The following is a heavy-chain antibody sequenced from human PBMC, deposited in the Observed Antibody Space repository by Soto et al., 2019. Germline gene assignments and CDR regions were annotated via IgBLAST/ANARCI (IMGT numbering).Heavy chain of an antibody. J-gene: IGHJ6*03. CDR3: ARESGGATATLDYYYFYMDV. CDR1: GDTFTDYY. Sequence: QVQLVQSGAEVKKPGASVTVSCRSSGDTFTDYYMHWVRQAPGQGLEGMGWINPNSGVTKYAQKTQGWVTMIRDTSIRTVYMQLSRLRSDDTAVYYCARESGGATATLDYYYFYMDVCGTGTTVTVSS. D-gene: IGHD1-26*01. CDR2: INPNSGVT. V-gene: IGHV1-2*04.